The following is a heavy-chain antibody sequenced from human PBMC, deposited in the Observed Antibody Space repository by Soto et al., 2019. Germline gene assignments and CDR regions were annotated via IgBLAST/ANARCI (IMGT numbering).Heavy chain of an antibody. J-gene: IGHJ4*02. Sequence: ASLKVSCKASGGTFSSYTISWVRQAPGQGLEWMGRIIPILGIANYAQKFQGRVTITADKSTSTAYMELSSLRSEDTAVYYCARSIAAAETYFDYWGQGTLVPAPQ. CDR1: GGTFSSYT. V-gene: IGHV1-69*02. D-gene: IGHD6-13*01. CDR3: ARSIAAAETYFDY. CDR2: IIPILGIA.